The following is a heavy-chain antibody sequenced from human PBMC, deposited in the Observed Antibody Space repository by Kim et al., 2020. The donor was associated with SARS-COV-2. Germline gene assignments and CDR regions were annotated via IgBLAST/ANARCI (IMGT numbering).Heavy chain of an antibody. D-gene: IGHD2-2*01. CDR3: TRPEISTSYNYGMDV. V-gene: IGHV3-73*01. J-gene: IGHJ6*02. Sequence: AASVKGRFTVCRDDSQNTAYLQMNSLETEETAVYYCTRPEISTSYNYGMDVWGQGTTVTVS.